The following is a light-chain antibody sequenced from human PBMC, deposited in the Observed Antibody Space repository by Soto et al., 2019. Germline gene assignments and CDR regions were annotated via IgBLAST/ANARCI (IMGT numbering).Light chain of an antibody. V-gene: IGLV4-69*01. J-gene: IGLJ2*01. CDR2: LNSDGSH. CDR1: SGHSSYA. Sequence: QAVVTQSPSASASLGASVKLTCTLSSGHSSYAIAWHQLQPEKGPRYLMKLNSDGSHSKGDGIPDRFSVSSSGAERYLTISSLQSEDEADYYCQTWGTGIRVFGGGTKVTVL. CDR3: QTWGTGIRV.